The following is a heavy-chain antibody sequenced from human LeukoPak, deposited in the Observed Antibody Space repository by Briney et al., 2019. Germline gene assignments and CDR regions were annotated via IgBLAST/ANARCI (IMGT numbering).Heavy chain of an antibody. CDR3: ASTGYSSGWYGFWFDP. CDR1: GGSISSYY. D-gene: IGHD6-19*01. CDR2: IYYSGST. Sequence: KPSETLSLTCTVSGGSISSYYWSWIRQPPGKGLEWIGYIYYSGSTNYNPSLKSRVTISVDTSKNQFSLKLSSVTAADTAVYYCASTGYSSGWYGFWFDPWGQGTLVTVSS. V-gene: IGHV4-59*01. J-gene: IGHJ5*02.